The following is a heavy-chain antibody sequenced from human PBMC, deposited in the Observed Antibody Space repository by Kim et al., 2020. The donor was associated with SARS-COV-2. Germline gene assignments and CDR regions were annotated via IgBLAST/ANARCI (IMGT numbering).Heavy chain of an antibody. D-gene: IGHD3-3*01. CDR1: GGSISSSNW. V-gene: IGHV4-4*02. Sequence: SETLSLTCVVSGGSISSSNWWNWVRQPPGKGLEWIGEIYQSGSTNYNPSLKSRVTISIDKSKNQFSLRLSSVTAADTAVYYCARSLLYFDFWSAPRYVDCWGRGSLVTVSS. CDR3: ARSLLYFDFWSAPRYVDC. J-gene: IGHJ4*02. CDR2: IYQSGST.